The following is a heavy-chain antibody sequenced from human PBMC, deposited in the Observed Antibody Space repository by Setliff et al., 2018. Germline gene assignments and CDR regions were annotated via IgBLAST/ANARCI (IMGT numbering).Heavy chain of an antibody. CDR3: ARRVSDYDFWSGYSGYYYYYMDV. D-gene: IGHD3-3*01. CDR2: VYTSWST. J-gene: IGHJ6*03. Sequence: SETLSLTCTVSGDSISSRTHYWSWIRQPAGKGLEWIGQVYTSWSTNYNPSLGSRVTISVDTSKNQFSLKLSSVTAADTAVYYCARRVSDYDFWSGYSGYYYYYMDVWGKGTTVTVSS. CDR1: GDSISSRTHY. V-gene: IGHV4-61*09.